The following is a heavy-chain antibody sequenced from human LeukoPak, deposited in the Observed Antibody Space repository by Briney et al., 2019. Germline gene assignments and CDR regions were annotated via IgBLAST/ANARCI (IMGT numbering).Heavy chain of an antibody. Sequence: GSVKVSCKASGYTFTGYYMHWVRQAPGQGLEWMGWINPNSGGTNYAQKFQGRVTMTRDTSISTAYMELSRLRSDDTAVYYCATLLGYSGYDLEGYYFDYWGQGTLVTVSS. CDR2: INPNSGGT. J-gene: IGHJ4*02. CDR1: GYTFTGYY. D-gene: IGHD5-12*01. CDR3: ATLLGYSGYDLEGYYFDY. V-gene: IGHV1-2*02.